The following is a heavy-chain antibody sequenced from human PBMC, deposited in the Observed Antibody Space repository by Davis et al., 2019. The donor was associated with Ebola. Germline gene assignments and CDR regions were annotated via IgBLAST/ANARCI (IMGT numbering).Heavy chain of an antibody. Sequence: ASVKVSCKASRITFTSFYIQWVRQAPRQGLEWMGILNPSGSNTIYAEKFQGRVTMTRDTSTTTVYMELSSLRSEDTAVYYCAAVGDYSTTHDVDVWGKGTTVTVTS. CDR1: RITFTSFY. J-gene: IGHJ6*04. V-gene: IGHV1-46*01. CDR2: LNPSGSNT. D-gene: IGHD6-13*01. CDR3: AAVGDYSTTHDVDV.